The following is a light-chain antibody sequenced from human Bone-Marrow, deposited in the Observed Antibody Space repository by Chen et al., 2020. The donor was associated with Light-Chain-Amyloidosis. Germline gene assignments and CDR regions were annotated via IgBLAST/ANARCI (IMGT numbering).Light chain of an antibody. CDR1: SGSTATNS. CDR2: EDD. CDR3: QSYQGSSQGV. Sequence: NFMLTQPHSVSESPGKPVIISCTRSSGSTATNSVQWYQQRPGSSPTTVIYEDDQRPSGVPDRFSGSIDRSSNSASLTISGLKTEDEADYYCQSYQGSSQGVFGGGTKLTVL. V-gene: IGLV6-57*01. J-gene: IGLJ3*02.